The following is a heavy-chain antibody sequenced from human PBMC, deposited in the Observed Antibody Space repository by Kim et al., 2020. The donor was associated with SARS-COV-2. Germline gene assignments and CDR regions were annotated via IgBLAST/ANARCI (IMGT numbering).Heavy chain of an antibody. CDR1: GGSISSHS. J-gene: IGHJ4*02. CDR2: TYYSGST. D-gene: IGHD2-2*01. Sequence: SETLSLTCTVSGGSISSHSWSWIRQPQGKGLEWIGSTYYSGSTNYNPSLKSRVTISVDTSTNQFSLKLSSVTAAAAAVYYCARDRIGHCSSTSCSLHFDYGGQGTLVTASS. V-gene: IGHV4-59*11. CDR3: ARDRIGHCSSTSCSLHFDY.